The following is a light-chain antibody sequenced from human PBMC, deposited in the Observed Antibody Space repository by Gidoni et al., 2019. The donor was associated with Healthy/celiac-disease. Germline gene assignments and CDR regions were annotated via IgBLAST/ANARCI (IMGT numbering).Light chain of an antibody. Sequence: IVMTQSPHSLAVPLGERTTINCKSSQSVLYSSNHKTYLAWYQQKPGQPPKLLIYWASTRESGVPDRFSGSGSGTDFTLTISSLQAEDVAVYYCQQYYSTPRTFGQGTKVEIK. CDR1: QSVLYSSNHKTY. CDR3: QQYYSTPRT. J-gene: IGKJ1*01. CDR2: WAS. V-gene: IGKV4-1*01.